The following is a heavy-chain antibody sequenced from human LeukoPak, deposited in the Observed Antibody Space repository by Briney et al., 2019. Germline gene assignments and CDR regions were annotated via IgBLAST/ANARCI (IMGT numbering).Heavy chain of an antibody. J-gene: IGHJ5*02. V-gene: IGHV4-34*01. Sequence: SETLSLTCAVYGGSFSGYYWSWIRQPPGKVLEWIGEINHSGSTNYNPSLKSRVTISVDTSKNQFSLKLSSVTAADTAVYYCARTALGAQYGFEDPWGQGTLVTVSS. CDR1: GGSFSGYY. D-gene: IGHD3-16*01. CDR2: INHSGST. CDR3: ARTALGAQYGFEDP.